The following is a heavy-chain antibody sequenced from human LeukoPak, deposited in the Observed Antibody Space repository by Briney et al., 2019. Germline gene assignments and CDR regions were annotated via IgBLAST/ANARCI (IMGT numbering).Heavy chain of an antibody. CDR3: ASPRRDGSDGAFDI. Sequence: PSETLSLTCTVSGGSISSYYWSWIRQPPGKGLEWIGYIYYSGSTNYNPSLKSRVTISVDTSKNQFSLKLSSVTAADTAVYYCASPRRDGSDGAFDIWGQGTMVTVSS. CDR1: GGSISSYY. V-gene: IGHV4-59*12. D-gene: IGHD5-24*01. J-gene: IGHJ3*02. CDR2: IYYSGST.